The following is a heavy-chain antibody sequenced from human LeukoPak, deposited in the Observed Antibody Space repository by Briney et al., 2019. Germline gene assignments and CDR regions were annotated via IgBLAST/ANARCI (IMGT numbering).Heavy chain of an antibody. CDR1: GFTLSSYG. D-gene: IGHD3-22*01. CDR3: ARAHYYDSSGYYYVWPANFDY. V-gene: IGHV3-33*01. CDR2: IWYDGSNK. Sequence: GGSLRLSCAASGFTLSSYGMHWVRQAPGKGLEWVAVIWYDGSNKYYADSVKGRFTISRDNSKNTLYLQMNSLRAEDTAVYYYARAHYYDSSGYYYVWPANFDYWGRGTLVTVSS. J-gene: IGHJ4*02.